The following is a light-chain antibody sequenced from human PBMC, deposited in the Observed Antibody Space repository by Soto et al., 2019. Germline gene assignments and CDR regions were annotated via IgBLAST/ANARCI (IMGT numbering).Light chain of an antibody. CDR3: QQRYSTPIT. Sequence: DIQMTQSPSSLSAFIGDRVTITCRASQSISSYLNWYQQKPGTAPKLLIYVASSLQSEVPSRFSGSVSVTDFTLNISSLQPEDFATYYCQQRYSTPITFGGGTKVEIK. V-gene: IGKV1-39*01. J-gene: IGKJ4*01. CDR1: QSISSY. CDR2: VAS.